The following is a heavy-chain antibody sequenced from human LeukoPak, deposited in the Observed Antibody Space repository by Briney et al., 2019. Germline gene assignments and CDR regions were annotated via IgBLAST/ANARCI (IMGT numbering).Heavy chain of an antibody. V-gene: IGHV3-30*03. CDR1: GFTFSNYG. J-gene: IGHJ5*02. D-gene: IGHD2-21*02. CDR2: ISYDGSNK. Sequence: HPGGSLRLSCAASGFTFSNYGMHWVRQAPGKGLEWLAVISYDGSNKYYADSVKGRFTISRDSAENTLFLQMNSLRAEDTAVYYCARLSGGYSKFDLWGQGTLVTVSS. CDR3: ARLSGGYSKFDL.